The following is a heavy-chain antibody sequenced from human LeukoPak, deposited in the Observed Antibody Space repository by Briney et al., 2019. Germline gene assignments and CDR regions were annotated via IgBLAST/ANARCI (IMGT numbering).Heavy chain of an antibody. CDR1: EFTFSSYA. Sequence: GGSLRLSCAASEFTFSSYALTWVRQAPGKGLEWVSSISATGVNTYYADSVKGRFTISRDNSKNTLYLQMNSLRVEDTAVYYCARDVEMYSSTWSDAFDIWGQGTMVTVSS. V-gene: IGHV3-23*01. CDR3: ARDVEMYSSTWSDAFDI. CDR2: ISATGVNT. J-gene: IGHJ3*02. D-gene: IGHD6-13*01.